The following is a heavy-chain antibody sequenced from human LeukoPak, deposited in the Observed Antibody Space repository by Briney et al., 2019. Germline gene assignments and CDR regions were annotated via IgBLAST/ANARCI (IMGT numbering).Heavy chain of an antibody. D-gene: IGHD3-10*01. Sequence: GGSLRLSCAASGFTFSDYYMSWIRQAPRKGLEWVSYISSSSSYTNYADSVKGRFTISRDNAKNSLYLQMNSLRAEDTAVYYCASGKLWFGELSSFDYWGQGTLVTVSS. V-gene: IGHV3-11*06. CDR3: ASGKLWFGELSSFDY. J-gene: IGHJ4*02. CDR1: GFTFSDYY. CDR2: ISSSSSYT.